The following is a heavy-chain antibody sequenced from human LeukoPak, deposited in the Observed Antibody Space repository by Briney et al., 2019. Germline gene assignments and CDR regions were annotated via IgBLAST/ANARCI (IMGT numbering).Heavy chain of an antibody. CDR3: VKDCPGDSSPEGVCHYYMDV. Sequence: PGGSLRLSCSASGFTFSISAMNWVRQAPGKGLEWVSSINNVASHIYYADSVKGRFTISRDDAKNTLYLQMNSLRGDDTAVYYCVKDCPGDSSPEGVCHYYMDVWGKGTTVTVSS. V-gene: IGHV3-21*04. J-gene: IGHJ6*03. D-gene: IGHD6-13*01. CDR1: GFTFSISA. CDR2: INNVASHI.